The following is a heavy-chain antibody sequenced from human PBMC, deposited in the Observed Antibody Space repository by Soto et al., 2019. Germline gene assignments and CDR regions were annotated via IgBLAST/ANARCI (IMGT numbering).Heavy chain of an antibody. D-gene: IGHD2-2*01. J-gene: IGHJ5*02. CDR3: ARGKGYCSSTSCRKNYNNWFDP. Sequence: QVQLQQWGAGLLKPSETLSLTCAVYGGSFSGYYWSWIRQPPGKGLEWIGEINHSGSTNYNPSLKSRVTISVDTSKNQFSLKLSSVTAADTAVYYCARGKGYCSSTSCRKNYNNWFDPWGQGTLVTVSS. V-gene: IGHV4-34*01. CDR2: INHSGST. CDR1: GGSFSGYY.